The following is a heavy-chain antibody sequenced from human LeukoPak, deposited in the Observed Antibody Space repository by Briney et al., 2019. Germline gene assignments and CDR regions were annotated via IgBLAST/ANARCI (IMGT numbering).Heavy chain of an antibody. CDR3: ARGLHEIPAAEDYYYYYMDV. V-gene: IGHV3-30*04. D-gene: IGHD2-2*01. J-gene: IGHJ6*03. CDR2: ISYDGNHI. Sequence: PGGSLRLSCAASGFTFSSYAMHWVRQAPGKGLEWVAVISYDGNHIFYADSVKGRFTISRDNAKNSLYLQMNSLRAEDTAVYYCARGLHEIPAAEDYYYYYMDVWGKGTTVTVSS. CDR1: GFTFSSYA.